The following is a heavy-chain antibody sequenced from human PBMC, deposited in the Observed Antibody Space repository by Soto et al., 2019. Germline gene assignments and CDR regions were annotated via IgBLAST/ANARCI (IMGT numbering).Heavy chain of an antibody. CDR3: ARDFEKSAIGP. D-gene: IGHD3-9*01. V-gene: IGHV4-39*02. J-gene: IGHJ5*02. Sequence: PSETLSLTCTVSGGSISSSSYYWGWIRQPPGKGLEWIGSIYYSGSTYYNPSLKSRVTISVDTSKNQFSLKLTSVTAADTALYYCARDFEKSAIGPWGQGTLVTVSS. CDR1: GGSISSSSYY. CDR2: IYYSGST.